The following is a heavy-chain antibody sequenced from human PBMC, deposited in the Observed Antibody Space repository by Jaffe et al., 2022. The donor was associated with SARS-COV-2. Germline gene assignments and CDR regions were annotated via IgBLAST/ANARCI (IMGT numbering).Heavy chain of an antibody. J-gene: IGHJ4*02. V-gene: IGHV4-31*03. CDR1: GGSISSGGYY. CDR3: ARVDVDTAMAQHYFDY. CDR2: IYYSGST. Sequence: QVQLQESGPGLVKPSQTLSLTCTVSGGSISSGGYYWSWIRQHPGKGLEWIGYIYYSGSTYYNPSLKSRVTISVDTSKNQFSLKLSSVTAADTAVYYCARVDVDTAMAQHYFDYWGQGTLVTVSS. D-gene: IGHD5-18*01.